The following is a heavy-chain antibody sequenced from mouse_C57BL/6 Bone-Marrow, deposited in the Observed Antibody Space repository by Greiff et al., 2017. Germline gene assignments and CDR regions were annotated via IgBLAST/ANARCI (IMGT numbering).Heavy chain of an antibody. J-gene: IGHJ3*01. CDR1: GYTFTSYG. Sequence: QVQLQQSGAELARPGASVKLSCKASGYTFTSYGISWVKQRTGQGLEWIGVIYPRSGNTYYNEKFKGKATLTADKSSSTAYMELRSLTSEDSAVYFCARSRCVPFAYWGEGTLVTVSA. CDR3: ARSRCVPFAY. CDR2: IYPRSGNT. V-gene: IGHV1-81*01.